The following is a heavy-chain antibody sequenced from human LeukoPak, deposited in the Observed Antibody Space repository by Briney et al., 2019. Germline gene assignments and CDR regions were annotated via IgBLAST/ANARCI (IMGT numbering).Heavy chain of an antibody. J-gene: IGHJ3*02. CDR3: ARAGSGSYYVRDAFDI. D-gene: IGHD1-26*01. Sequence: SETLSLTCAVYGGSFSGYYWSWIRQPPGKGLEWIGEINHSGSTNYNPSLKSRVTISVDTSKNQFSLKLSSVTAADTAVYYCARAGSGSYYVRDAFDIWGQGTMVTVSS. CDR2: INHSGST. CDR1: GGSFSGYY. V-gene: IGHV4-34*01.